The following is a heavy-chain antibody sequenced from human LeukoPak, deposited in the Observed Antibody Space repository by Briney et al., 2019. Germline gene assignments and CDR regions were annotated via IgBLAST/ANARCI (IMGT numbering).Heavy chain of an antibody. V-gene: IGHV3-7*01. CDR3: ARDPSSSWLYYYYYYMDV. Sequence: PGGSLRLSCTGSGFSVSNFWMAWVRQAPGKGLEWVANINEDETGKYYVDSVKGRFTISRDNAKNSLFLQMNSLRAEDTAVYYCARDPSSSWLYYYYYYMDVWGKGTTVTVSS. D-gene: IGHD6-13*01. J-gene: IGHJ6*03. CDR2: INEDETGK. CDR1: GFSVSNFW.